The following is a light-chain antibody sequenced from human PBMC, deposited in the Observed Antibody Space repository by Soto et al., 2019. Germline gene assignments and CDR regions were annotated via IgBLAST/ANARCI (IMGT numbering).Light chain of an antibody. Sequence: QSALTQPASVSGSPGQSITISCTGTSSDIGGYKYVSWYQQHSGKAPKLMIYEVSNRPSGVSNRFSGSKSGNTASLTISGLRAEDEADYYCRSYTGSSTRVVFGGGTKLTVL. V-gene: IGLV2-14*01. CDR3: RSYTGSSTRVV. CDR1: SSDIGGYKY. CDR2: EVS. J-gene: IGLJ2*01.